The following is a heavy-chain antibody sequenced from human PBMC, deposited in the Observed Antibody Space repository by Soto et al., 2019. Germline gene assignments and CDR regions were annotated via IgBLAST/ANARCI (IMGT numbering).Heavy chain of an antibody. D-gene: IGHD5-18*01. CDR2: ISSSSSYI. CDR3: ARDQPGYSYGYGVGY. Sequence: EVQLVESGGGLVKPGGSLRLSCAASGFTFSSYSMNWVRQAPGKGLEWVSSISSSSSYIYYADSVKGRFTISRDNAKNSLYLKMNSLRAEDTAVYYCARDQPGYSYGYGVGYWGQGTLVTVSS. CDR1: GFTFSSYS. V-gene: IGHV3-21*01. J-gene: IGHJ4*02.